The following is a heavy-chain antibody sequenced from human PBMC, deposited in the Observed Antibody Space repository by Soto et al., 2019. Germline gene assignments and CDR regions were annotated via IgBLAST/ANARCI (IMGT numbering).Heavy chain of an antibody. CDR1: SGSISSGTW. Sequence: QVQLQESGPGLVKPSGTISLTCVVSSGSISSGTWWGWVRKPPGKGLEWIGQVAETGSTIYNPSLMSRVTISTDKSTRHSSLSLTAVTPADNALSYCVRHGGVCLDPWGQGTPVTVFS. J-gene: IGHJ5*02. V-gene: IGHV4-4*02. D-gene: IGHD2-8*02. CDR2: VAETGST. CDR3: VRHGGVCLDP.